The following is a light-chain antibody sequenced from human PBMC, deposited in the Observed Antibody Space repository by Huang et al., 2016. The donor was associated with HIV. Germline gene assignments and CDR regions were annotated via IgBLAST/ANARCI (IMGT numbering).Light chain of an antibody. CDR3: QQSYSNPRT. Sequence: DIQMTQSPSSLSASVGDRVTITCRASQTIRSYLNWYQQKPGKAPKLLIYDASSLQSGVPSRFSGSGSGTDFTLTISSLQPEDFATYYCQQSYSNPRTFGQGTKVEIK. J-gene: IGKJ1*01. V-gene: IGKV1-39*01. CDR2: DAS. CDR1: QTIRSY.